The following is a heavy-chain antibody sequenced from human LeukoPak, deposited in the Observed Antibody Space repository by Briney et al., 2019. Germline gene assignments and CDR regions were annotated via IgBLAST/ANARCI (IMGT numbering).Heavy chain of an antibody. V-gene: IGHV4-61*02. CDR1: GGSISSGSYY. CDR3: AKTYGSGSDP. CDR2: IYTSGST. Sequence: SQTLSLTCTVSGGSISSGSYYWSWIRQPAGKGLEWIGRIYTSGSTNYNPSLKSRVTISVDTSKNQFSLRLSSVTAADTAVYYCAKTYGSGSDPWGQGTLVTVSS. J-gene: IGHJ5*02. D-gene: IGHD3-10*01.